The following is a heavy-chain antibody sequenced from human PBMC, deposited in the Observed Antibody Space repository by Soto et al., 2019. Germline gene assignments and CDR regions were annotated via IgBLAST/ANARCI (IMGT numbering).Heavy chain of an antibody. J-gene: IGHJ4*02. D-gene: IGHD3-3*01. CDR2: IYYSGST. CDR1: GGSISSSSYY. CDR3: VRHFWSGYSSRISNYFDY. Sequence: SETLSLTCTVSGGSISSSSYYWGWIRQPPGKGLEWIGSIYYSGSTYYNPSLKSRVTISVDTSKNQFSLKLSSVTAADTAVYYCVRHFWSGYSSRISNYFDYWGQGTLVTVSS. V-gene: IGHV4-39*01.